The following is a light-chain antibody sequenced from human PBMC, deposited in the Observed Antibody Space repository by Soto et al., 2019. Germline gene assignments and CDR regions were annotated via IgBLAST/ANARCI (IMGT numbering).Light chain of an antibody. Sequence: DIQMTQSPSSLSASVGDRVTITCRARQSISTYLSWYQQKTGKAPKLLIYAASSLQSGVPSRFSGSGSGTDVTLTISTLQPEDFSTYYCQLNYCTPLTFVGGTKVEIK. V-gene: IGKV1-39*01. CDR3: QLNYCTPLT. CDR2: AAS. CDR1: QSISTY. J-gene: IGKJ4*01.